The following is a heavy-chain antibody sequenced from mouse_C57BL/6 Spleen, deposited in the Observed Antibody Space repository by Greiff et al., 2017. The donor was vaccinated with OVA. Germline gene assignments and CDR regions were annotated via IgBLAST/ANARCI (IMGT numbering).Heavy chain of an antibody. D-gene: IGHD1-1*01. J-gene: IGHJ3*01. V-gene: IGHV1-64*01. CDR1: GYTFTSYW. Sequence: QVHVKQPGAELVKPGASVKLSCKASGYTFTSYWMHWVKQRPGQGLEWIGMIHPNSGSTNYNEKFKSKATLTVDKSSSTAYMQLSSLTSEDSAVYYCARGTTGFAYWGQGTLVTVSA. CDR2: IHPNSGST. CDR3: ARGTTGFAY.